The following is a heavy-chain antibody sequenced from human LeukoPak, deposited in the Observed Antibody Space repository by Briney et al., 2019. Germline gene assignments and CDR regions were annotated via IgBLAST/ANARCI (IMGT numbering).Heavy chain of an antibody. D-gene: IGHD2-21*02. CDR3: ARGLAYCGGDCYSEGNGWFDP. V-gene: IGHV4-34*01. J-gene: IGHJ5*02. CDR1: GGSFSGYY. CDR2: FNHSGST. Sequence: SETLSLTCAVYGGSFSGYYWSWIRQPPGKGLEWIGEFNHSGSTNYNPSLKSRVTISVDTSKNQFSLKLSSVTAADTAVYYCARGLAYCGGDCYSEGNGWFDPWGQGTLVTVSS.